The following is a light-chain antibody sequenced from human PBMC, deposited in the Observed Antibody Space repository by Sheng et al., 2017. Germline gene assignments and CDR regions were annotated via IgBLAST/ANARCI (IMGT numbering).Light chain of an antibody. CDR2: GDS. J-gene: IGLJ1*01. Sequence: SYELTQPPSVSVAPGQTATITCGRNNIGTSSVHWYQQKPGQAPVLVVYGDSDRPSGIPERFSGSNSGNTATLTISSVEAGDEADYYCQVWDGITDHHVFGTGTKVTVL. CDR1: NIGTSS. V-gene: IGLV3-21*02. CDR3: QVWDGITDHHV.